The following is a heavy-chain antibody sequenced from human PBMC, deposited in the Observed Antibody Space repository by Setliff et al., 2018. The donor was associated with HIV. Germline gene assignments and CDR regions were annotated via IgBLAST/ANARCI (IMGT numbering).Heavy chain of an antibody. V-gene: IGHV1-69*05. CDR1: GGTFSSYA. CDR2: IIPIFGTA. D-gene: IGHD2-21*02. Sequence: SVKVSCKASGGTFSSYAISWVRQAPGQGLEWMGGIIPIFGTANYAQKFQGRVTITTDESTSTAYMELSSLRSEDTAVYYCASAYCGGDCYSVGDAFDSWGQETMVTVSS. J-gene: IGHJ3*02. CDR3: ASAYCGGDCYSVGDAFDS.